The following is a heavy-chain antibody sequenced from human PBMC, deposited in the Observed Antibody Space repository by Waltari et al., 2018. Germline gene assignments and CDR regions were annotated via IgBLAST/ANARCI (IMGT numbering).Heavy chain of an antibody. CDR2: SNPNRGET. D-gene: IGHD4-17*01. V-gene: IGHV1-2*06. Sequence: QVHLVQSGAEVKKPGASVKVSCKASGYTFTGYYIQWVRRAPGQGREWMGRSNPNRGETNDAQNCQGRVTLTRKTSINTAYMELSSLKSDDTAVYYCARDLGSDYGNRDYWGQGTLVTVPS. CDR3: ARDLGSDYGNRDY. CDR1: GYTFTGYY. J-gene: IGHJ4*02.